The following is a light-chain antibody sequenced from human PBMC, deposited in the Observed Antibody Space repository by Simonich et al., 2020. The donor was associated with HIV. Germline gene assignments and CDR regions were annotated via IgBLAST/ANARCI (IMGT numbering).Light chain of an antibody. CDR3: LQHNTYPWT. CDR2: GAS. J-gene: IGKJ1*01. V-gene: IGKV1-17*03. CDR1: QGISNS. Sequence: DIQMTQSPSAMSASVGDRVTITWRASQGISNSLAWFQQKPGKVPKRLIYGASSLQSGVPSRFSGSGSGTEFTLTISSLQPEDFANYYCLQHNTYPWTFGQGTKVEIK.